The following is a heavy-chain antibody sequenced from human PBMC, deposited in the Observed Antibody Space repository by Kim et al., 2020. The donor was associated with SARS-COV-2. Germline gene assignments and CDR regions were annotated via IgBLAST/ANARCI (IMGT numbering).Heavy chain of an antibody. V-gene: IGHV3-23*01. D-gene: IGHD3-10*01. CDR2: ISGSGGST. CDR1: GFTFSSYA. Sequence: GGSLRLSCAVSGFTFSSYAMSWVRQAPGKGLEWVSAISGSGGSTYYADSVKGRFTISRDNSKNTLYLQMNSLRAEDTAVYYCAKGKGITMVRGVIALAPYFDYWGQGTLVTVSS. J-gene: IGHJ4*02. CDR3: AKGKGITMVRGVIALAPYFDY.